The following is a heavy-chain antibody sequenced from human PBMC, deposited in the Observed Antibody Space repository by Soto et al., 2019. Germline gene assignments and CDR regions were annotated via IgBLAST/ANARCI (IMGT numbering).Heavy chain of an antibody. V-gene: IGHV1-69*13. CDR3: ARNVPYSSIQFVIDV. D-gene: IGHD6-13*01. Sequence: GASVKVSCKASGGTHTNNAFSWVRQAPGQGLEWMGGIVTVFGTANHAQKFQGRNTITADESTNTAYMELSGLRSEDTAVYYCARNVPYSSIQFVIDVSGQG. J-gene: IGHJ3*01. CDR2: IVTVFGTA. CDR1: GGTHTNNA.